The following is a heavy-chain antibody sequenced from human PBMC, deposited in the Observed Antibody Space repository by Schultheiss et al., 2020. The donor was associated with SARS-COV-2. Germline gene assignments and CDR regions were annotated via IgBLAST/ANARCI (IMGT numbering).Heavy chain of an antibody. J-gene: IGHJ4*02. D-gene: IGHD4-17*01. CDR2: ISYDGSNK. Sequence: GESLKISCAASGFTFSSYWMSWVRQAPGKGLEWVAVISYDGSNKYYADSVKGRFTISRDNAKNTLYLQMNSLRAEVTAVYYCARLDYGDYWVVDYWGQGTLVTVSS. V-gene: IGHV3-30-3*01. CDR3: ARLDYGDYWVVDY. CDR1: GFTFSSYW.